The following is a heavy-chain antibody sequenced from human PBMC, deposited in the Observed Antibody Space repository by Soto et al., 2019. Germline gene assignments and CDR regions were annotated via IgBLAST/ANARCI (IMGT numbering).Heavy chain of an antibody. J-gene: IGHJ6*02. V-gene: IGHV6-1*01. CDR2: TYYRSEWYN. CDR1: GNSVSSDSAA. Sequence: SQTLSLTCAISGNSVSSDSAAWNWIRHSPSRGLEWLGRTYYRSEWYNDYAVSMKSRIVITPDTSKNQFSLQLNSVTPEDTAVYFCARDYYYGMDVWGQGTTVTVSS. CDR3: ARDYYYGMDV.